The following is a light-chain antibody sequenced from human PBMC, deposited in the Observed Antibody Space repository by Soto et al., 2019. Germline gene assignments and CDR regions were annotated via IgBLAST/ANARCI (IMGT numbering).Light chain of an antibody. CDR3: CLYAGSSTHVV. CDR1: SSDVGTYNL. CDR2: EGT. J-gene: IGLJ2*01. V-gene: IGLV2-23*01. Sequence: QSALTQPASVSGSPGQSITISCTGTSSDVGTYNLVSWYQQCPGKAPKLMIYEGTKRPSGVSNRFSGSKSGNTASLTISGLQAEDEADYYCCLYAGSSTHVVFGGGTKLSVL.